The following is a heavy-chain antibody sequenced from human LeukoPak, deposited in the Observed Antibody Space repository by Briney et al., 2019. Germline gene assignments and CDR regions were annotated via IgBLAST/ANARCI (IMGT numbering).Heavy chain of an antibody. J-gene: IGHJ3*02. CDR3: ARSRPRSGSYYGFGAFDI. Sequence: ASVKVSCKASGGTFSSYAISWVRQAPGQGLEWMGWISAYNGNTNYAQKLQGRVTMTTDTSTSTAYMELRSLRSDDTAVYYCARSRPRSGSYYGFGAFDIWGQGTMVTVSS. D-gene: IGHD1-26*01. CDR2: ISAYNGNT. V-gene: IGHV1-18*01. CDR1: GGTFSSYA.